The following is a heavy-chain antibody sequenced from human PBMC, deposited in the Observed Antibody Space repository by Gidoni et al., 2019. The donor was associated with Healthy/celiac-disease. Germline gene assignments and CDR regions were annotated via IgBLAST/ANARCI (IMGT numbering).Heavy chain of an antibody. CDR3: ARHLCSSTSCYMRGDYYYYGMDV. J-gene: IGHJ6*02. Sequence: QLQLQESGPGLVKHSETLSLTCTVSGGSISSSSYYWGWIRQPPGKGLEWIGSIYYSGSTYYNPSLKSRVTISVDTSKNQFSLKLSSVTAADTAVYYCARHLCSSTSCYMRGDYYYYGMDVWGQGTTVTVSS. V-gene: IGHV4-39*01. CDR2: IYYSGST. CDR1: GGSISSSSYY. D-gene: IGHD2-2*02.